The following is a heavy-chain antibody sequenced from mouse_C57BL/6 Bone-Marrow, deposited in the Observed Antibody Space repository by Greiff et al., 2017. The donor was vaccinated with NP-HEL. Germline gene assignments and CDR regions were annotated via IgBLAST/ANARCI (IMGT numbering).Heavy chain of an antibody. CDR3: ARGYYGRYAMDY. J-gene: IGHJ4*01. Sequence: QVQLKESGPGLVQPSQSLSITCTVSGFSLTSYGVHWVRQSPGKGLEWLGVIWSGGSTDYNAAFIYRLSISKDNSKSQVFFKMNSLQPDDTAIYYCARGYYGRYAMDYWGQGTSVTVSS. CDR1: GFSLTSYG. CDR2: IWSGGST. D-gene: IGHD1-2*01. V-gene: IGHV2-2*01.